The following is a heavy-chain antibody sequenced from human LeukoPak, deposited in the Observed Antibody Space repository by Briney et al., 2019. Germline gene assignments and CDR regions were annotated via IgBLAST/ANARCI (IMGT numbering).Heavy chain of an antibody. CDR3: ARDYCSGGSCYFPDYYYYYMDV. CDR2: ISAYNGNT. J-gene: IGHJ6*03. V-gene: IGHV1-18*01. Sequence: ASVKVSCKASGYTFTSYGISWVRQAPGQGLEWMGWISAYNGNTNYAQKLQGRVTMTTDTSTSTAYMELRSLRSDDTAVYYCARDYCSGGSCYFPDYYYYYMDVWGKGITVTVSS. D-gene: IGHD2-15*01. CDR1: GYTFTSYG.